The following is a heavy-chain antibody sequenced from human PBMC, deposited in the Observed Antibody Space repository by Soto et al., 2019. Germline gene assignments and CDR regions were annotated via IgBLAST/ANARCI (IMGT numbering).Heavy chain of an antibody. CDR3: ARVGVGRYYYGMDV. D-gene: IGHD3-16*01. CDR2: ISGSGGST. J-gene: IGHJ6*02. CDR1: GFTFSSYA. V-gene: IGHV3-23*01. Sequence: PGGSLRLSCAASGFTFSSYAMSWVRQAPGKGLEWVSAISGSGGSTYYADSVKGRFTISRDNSKNTLYLQMNSLRAEDTAVYYCARVGVGRYYYGMDVWGQGTTVTVSS.